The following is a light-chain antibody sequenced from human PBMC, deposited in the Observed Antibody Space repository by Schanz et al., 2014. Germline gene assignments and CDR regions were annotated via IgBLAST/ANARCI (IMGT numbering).Light chain of an antibody. CDR2: ANT. Sequence: QSVLTQPPSVSGAPGQRVTISCTGSSSNIGARYDVHWYQQLPGTAPEVLIYANTNRPSGVPDRFSGSQSGTSASLAITGLQAEDEADYYCSSYTTSNTLVFGGGTKLTVL. V-gene: IGLV1-40*01. J-gene: IGLJ3*02. CDR1: SSNIGARYD. CDR3: SSYTTSNTLV.